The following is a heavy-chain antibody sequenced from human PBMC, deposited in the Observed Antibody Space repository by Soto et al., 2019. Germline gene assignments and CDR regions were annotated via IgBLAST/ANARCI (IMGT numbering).Heavy chain of an antibody. V-gene: IGHV1-58*01. CDR1: GFTFTSSA. Sequence: QMQLVQSGPEVKKPGTSVKVSCKASGFTFTSSAVQWVRQARGQRLEWIGWIVVGSGNTNYAQKFQERVTITRDMSTSTAYMELSSLRSEDTAVYYCAARASGSYPSLGYYGMDVWGQGTTVTVSS. J-gene: IGHJ6*02. CDR2: IVVGSGNT. D-gene: IGHD1-26*01. CDR3: AARASGSYPSLGYYGMDV.